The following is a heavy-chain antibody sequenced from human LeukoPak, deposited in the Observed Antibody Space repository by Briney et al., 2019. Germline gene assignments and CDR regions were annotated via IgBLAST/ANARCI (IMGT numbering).Heavy chain of an antibody. CDR2: ISSLSSYI. J-gene: IGHJ4*02. V-gene: IGHV3-21*01. CDR3: ARGPQRAPFAPKGDLDY. CDR1: GFTFSSYS. D-gene: IGHD1-26*01. Sequence: GGSLRLSCAASGFTFSSYSMNWVRQAPGKGLEWVSSISSLSSYIYYADSVKGRFTISRDNAKNSLYLQMNSLRAEDTAVYYCARGPQRAPFAPKGDLDYWGQGALVTVSS.